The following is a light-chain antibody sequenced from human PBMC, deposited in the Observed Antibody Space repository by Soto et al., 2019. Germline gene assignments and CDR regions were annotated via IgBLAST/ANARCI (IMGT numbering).Light chain of an antibody. CDR1: SSDVGGYNY. CDR2: EVS. J-gene: IGLJ3*02. Sequence: QAVVTQPASVSGSPGQSITISCTGTSSDVGGYNYVSWYQQHPGKAPKLMIYEVSNRPSGFSNRFSGSKSGNTASLTISGLQAEDEADYYCSSYTSSSTLWVFGGGTKLTVL. CDR3: SSYTSSSTLWV. V-gene: IGLV2-14*01.